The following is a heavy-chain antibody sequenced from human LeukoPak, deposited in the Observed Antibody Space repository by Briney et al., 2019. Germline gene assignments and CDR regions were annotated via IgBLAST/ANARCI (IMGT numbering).Heavy chain of an antibody. V-gene: IGHV4-34*01. D-gene: IGHD3-22*01. J-gene: IGHJ4*02. Sequence: SETLSLTCAVYGGSFGGYYWSWIRQPPGKGLEWIGEINHSGRTNYNPSLKSRVTISVDTSKNQFSLKLSSVTAADTAVYYCARASGRYYDSSGYFKVWGQGTLVTVSS. CDR1: GGSFGGYY. CDR3: ARASGRYYDSSGYFKV. CDR2: INHSGRT.